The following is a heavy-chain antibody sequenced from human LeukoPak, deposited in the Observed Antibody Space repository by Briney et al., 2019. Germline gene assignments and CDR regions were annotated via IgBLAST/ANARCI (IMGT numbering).Heavy chain of an antibody. CDR3: ARTPYCSSGIDP. D-gene: IGHD2-8*01. Sequence: ASVTVSCKPSGYTFTSYGIRWVRQAPGQGVEWMGWISAYNGNTNYAQKLQGRVTMTTDTSTSTAYMELRSLRADDTAVYYCARTPYCSSGIDPWGQGTLVTVSS. CDR2: ISAYNGNT. CDR1: GYTFTSYG. J-gene: IGHJ5*02. V-gene: IGHV1-18*01.